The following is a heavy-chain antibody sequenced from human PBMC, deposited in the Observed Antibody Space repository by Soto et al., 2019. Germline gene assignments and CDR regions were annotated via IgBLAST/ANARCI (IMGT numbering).Heavy chain of an antibody. CDR2: AYYRSQWYY. D-gene: IGHD1-7*01. CDR3: TKQKGDSQNYNVMDV. Sequence: SQTLSLTCAISGDSVSSNSAAWNWIRQSPSRGLEWLGRAYYRSQWYYDSADSVRSRITVIPDTSKNQFSLQLNSVTPEDTAVYYCTKQKGDSQNYNVMDVWGQGTTVTVSS. V-gene: IGHV6-1*01. CDR1: GDSVSSNSAA. J-gene: IGHJ6*02.